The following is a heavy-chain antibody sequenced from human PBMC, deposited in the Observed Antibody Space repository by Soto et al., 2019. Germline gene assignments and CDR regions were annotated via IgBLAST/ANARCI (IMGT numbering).Heavy chain of an antibody. V-gene: IGHV1-3*01. Sequence: ASVKVSCKASGYTFTSYAMHWVRQAPGQRLEWMGWINAGNGSTKYSQKFQGRVTITRDTSASTAYMELSSLRSEDTAVYYCARESAYYDYVWGSYRPAPFDYWGQGTLVTVSS. CDR3: ARESAYYDYVWGSYRPAPFDY. CDR2: INAGNGST. D-gene: IGHD3-16*02. J-gene: IGHJ4*02. CDR1: GYTFTSYA.